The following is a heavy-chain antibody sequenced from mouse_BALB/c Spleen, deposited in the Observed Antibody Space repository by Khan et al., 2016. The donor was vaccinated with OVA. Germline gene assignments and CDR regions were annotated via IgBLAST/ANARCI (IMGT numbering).Heavy chain of an antibody. CDR3: AREEALYHFDH. V-gene: IGHV1-76*01. CDR1: GYTFTSFW. Sequence: QVQLKESGAELVRPGASVKLSCKTSGYTFTSFWIHWVKQRPGQGLEWIAWINPGTGNSYYNEKFKGRVTLTADKSSSTAYMQLSSLKSEDANVYYYAREEALYHFDHWGQGTTLTVSS. J-gene: IGHJ2*01. D-gene: IGHD3-2*02. CDR2: INPGTGNS.